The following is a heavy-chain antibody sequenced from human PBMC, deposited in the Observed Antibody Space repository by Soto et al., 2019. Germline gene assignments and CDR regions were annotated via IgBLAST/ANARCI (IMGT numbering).Heavy chain of an antibody. Sequence: PGGSLILSFAASGFTFSSYSMIWVRQAPGKGLEWLSYISSRSTTIFHTDSVKGRFTISRDNAKNSLYLQMNSLRDEDTAVYYCVRDLSGYYSIDYWGRGALVTVSS. CDR3: VRDLSGYYSIDY. CDR1: GFTFSSYS. J-gene: IGHJ4*02. CDR2: ISSRSTTI. D-gene: IGHD3-3*01. V-gene: IGHV3-48*02.